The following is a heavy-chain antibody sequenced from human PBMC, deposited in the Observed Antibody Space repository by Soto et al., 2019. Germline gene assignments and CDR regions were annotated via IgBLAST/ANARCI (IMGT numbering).Heavy chain of an antibody. V-gene: IGHV5-51*01. CDR3: ARRSPVTMIDY. Sequence: GESLKISCKVSGYSFNNYWIGWLRQMPGKVLEWMGIIYPGDSDTRYSPSFQGQVTISADKSISTAYLQWSSLKASDTAMYYCARRSPVTMIDYWGQGTLVNVSS. CDR1: GYSFNNYW. CDR2: IYPGDSDT. J-gene: IGHJ4*02. D-gene: IGHD4-17*01.